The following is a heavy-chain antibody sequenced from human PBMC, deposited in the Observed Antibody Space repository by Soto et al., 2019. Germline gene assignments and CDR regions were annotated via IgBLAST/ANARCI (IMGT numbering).Heavy chain of an antibody. CDR1: GGSISSYY. D-gene: IGHD4-17*01. CDR3: ARGRMTTVYYYYGMDG. Sequence: SETLSLTCTVSGGSISSYYWSWIRQPPGKGLEWIGYIYYSGSTNYNPSLKSRVTISVDTSKNQFSLKLSSVTAADTAVYYCARGRMTTVYYYYGMDGWGQGNTVTVSS. V-gene: IGHV4-59*12. J-gene: IGHJ6*02. CDR2: IYYSGST.